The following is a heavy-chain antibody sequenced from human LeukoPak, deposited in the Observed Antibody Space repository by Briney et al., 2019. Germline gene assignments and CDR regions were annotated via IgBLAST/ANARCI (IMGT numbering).Heavy chain of an antibody. Sequence: PGGSLRLSCAAYGFTFSDYNWNWVRQAPGKGMEWISSISSDDTYIYYADSLRGRFSISRDNTKNSLYLHMNSLRVEDTAVYYCARDSGESYSSGWYGLGYWGQGTLVTVSS. J-gene: IGHJ4*02. CDR3: ARDSGESYSSGWYGLGY. V-gene: IGHV3-21*06. CDR2: ISSDDTYI. D-gene: IGHD6-19*01. CDR1: GFTFSDYN.